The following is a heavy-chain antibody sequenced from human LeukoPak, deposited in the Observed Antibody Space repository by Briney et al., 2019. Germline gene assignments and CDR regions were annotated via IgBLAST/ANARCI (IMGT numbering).Heavy chain of an antibody. CDR2: IIPIFGTA. J-gene: IGHJ6*02. CDR1: GGTFSSYA. D-gene: IGHD3-10*01. CDR3: ASPGSGSYTDYYYGMDV. Sequence: ASVKVSCKASGGTFSSYAISWVRQAPGQGLEWMGGIIPIFGTANYAQKFQGRVTITADESTSTAYMELSSLRSEDTAVYYCASPGSGSYTDYYYGMDVWGQGTTVTVSS. V-gene: IGHV1-69*13.